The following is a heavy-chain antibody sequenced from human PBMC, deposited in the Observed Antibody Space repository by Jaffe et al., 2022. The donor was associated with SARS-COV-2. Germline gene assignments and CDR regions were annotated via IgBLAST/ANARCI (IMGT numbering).Heavy chain of an antibody. CDR3: ARDSGYSYGSSYYYYYYGMDV. Sequence: QVQLVQSGAEVKKPGASVKVSCKASGYTFTGYYMHWVRQAPGQGLEWMGRINPNSGGTNYAQKFQGRVTMTRDTSISTAYMELSRLRSDDTAVYYCARDSGYSYGSSYYYYYYGMDVWGQGTTVTVSS. CDR2: INPNSGGT. J-gene: IGHJ6*02. D-gene: IGHD5-18*01. CDR1: GYTFTGYY. V-gene: IGHV1-2*06.